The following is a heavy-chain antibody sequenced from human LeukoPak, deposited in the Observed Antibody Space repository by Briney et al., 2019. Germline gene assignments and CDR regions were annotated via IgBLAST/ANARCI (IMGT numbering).Heavy chain of an antibody. D-gene: IGHD5-12*01. CDR2: VSGSGVST. Sequence: GGSLRLSCAASGFTFNNYAMNWVRQAPGKGLEWVSAVSGSGVSTYYADSVKGRFTISRDNAKNTLYLQMNSLRAEDTAVYYCARGYSGYFYYWGQGTLVTVSS. CDR3: ARGYSGYFYY. CDR1: GFTFNNYA. V-gene: IGHV3-23*01. J-gene: IGHJ4*02.